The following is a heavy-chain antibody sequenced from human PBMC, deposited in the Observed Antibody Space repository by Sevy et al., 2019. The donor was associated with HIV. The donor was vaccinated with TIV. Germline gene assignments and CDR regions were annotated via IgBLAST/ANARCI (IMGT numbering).Heavy chain of an antibody. CDR2: FDPEDGET. D-gene: IGHD6-19*01. CDR3: ATIRSSAVADFRDAFDI. Sequence: ASVKVSCKVSGYTLTELSMHWVRQAPGKGLEWMGGFDPEDGETIYVQKFQGRVTMTEDTSTDTAYMELSSLRSEDTAVYYCATIRSSAVADFRDAFDIWGQGTMVTVSS. J-gene: IGHJ3*02. V-gene: IGHV1-24*01. CDR1: GYTLTELS.